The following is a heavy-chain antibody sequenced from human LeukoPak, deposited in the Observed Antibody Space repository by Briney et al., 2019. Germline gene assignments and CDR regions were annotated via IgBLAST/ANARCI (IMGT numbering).Heavy chain of an antibody. V-gene: IGHV4-39*01. CDR1: GGSISSSSYY. J-gene: IGHJ4*02. D-gene: IGHD3-16*01. CDR3: ARLSDDGGLFDF. CDR2: IYYSGST. Sequence: SETLSLTCTVSGGSISSSSYYWGWIRQPPGEGLEWIGSIYYSGSTYYNPSLKSRVTISLDTSKNQFSLKLSSVTAADTALYYCARLSDDGGLFDFWGQGTLVTVSS.